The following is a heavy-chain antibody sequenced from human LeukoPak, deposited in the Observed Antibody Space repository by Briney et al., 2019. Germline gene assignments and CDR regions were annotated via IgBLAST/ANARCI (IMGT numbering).Heavy chain of an antibody. Sequence: ASVKVSCKASGYTFTGYYMHWVRQAPGQGLEWMGWINPNSGGTNYAQKFRGRVTMTRDTSISTAYMELSRLRSDDTAVFCCARDPYSYGSYGMDVWGQGTTVTVSS. CDR2: INPNSGGT. D-gene: IGHD5-18*01. V-gene: IGHV1-2*02. J-gene: IGHJ6*02. CDR1: GYTFTGYY. CDR3: ARDPYSYGSYGMDV.